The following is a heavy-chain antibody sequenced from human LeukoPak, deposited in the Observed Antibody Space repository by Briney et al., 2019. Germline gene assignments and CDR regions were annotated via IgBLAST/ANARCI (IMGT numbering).Heavy chain of an antibody. CDR2: IYSGGST. J-gene: IGHJ5*02. CDR3: ARRSSGWYNWFDP. CDR1: GFTVSSNY. D-gene: IGHD6-19*01. Sequence: GGSLRLSCAASGFTVSSNYMSWVRQAPGKGLEWVSVIYSGGSTYDADSVKGRFTISRDNSKNTLYLQMNSLRAEDTAVYYCARRSSGWYNWFDPWGQGTLVTVSS. V-gene: IGHV3-53*01.